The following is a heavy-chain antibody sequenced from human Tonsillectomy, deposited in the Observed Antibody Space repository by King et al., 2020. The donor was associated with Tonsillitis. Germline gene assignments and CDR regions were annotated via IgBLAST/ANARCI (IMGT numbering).Heavy chain of an antibody. CDR3: AKEHSDNVDIVATTGVAHH. D-gene: IGHD5-12*01. CDR1: DFTFSTYG. Sequence: QLVQSGGGVVQPGRSLRLSCAASDFTFSTYGMHWVRQAPGKGLEWVAVISHDGATEFYADSVKGRFRISRDNSKKTLHLKMNSLRSKDTAVYYYAKEHSDNVDIVATTGVAHHWGKGTLVIVSS. CDR2: ISHDGATE. J-gene: IGHJ1*01. V-gene: IGHV3-30*18.